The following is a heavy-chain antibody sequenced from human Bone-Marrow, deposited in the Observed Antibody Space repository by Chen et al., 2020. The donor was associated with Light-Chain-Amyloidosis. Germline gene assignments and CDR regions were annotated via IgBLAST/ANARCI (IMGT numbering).Heavy chain of an antibody. D-gene: IGHD2-21*01. Sequence: VQLVESGGGVVPPGTSLRLSCAASGFTFSAFSMHWVRQAPGRGLEWVSGISGSGGSTYYADSVKGRFTISRDNSKNTLYLQMNSLRAEDTAVYYCAKRPPYPSIYGMDVWGQGTTVTVSS. CDR2: ISGSGGST. CDR3: AKRPPYPSIYGMDV. J-gene: IGHJ6*02. V-gene: IGHV3-23*04. CDR1: GFTFSAFS.